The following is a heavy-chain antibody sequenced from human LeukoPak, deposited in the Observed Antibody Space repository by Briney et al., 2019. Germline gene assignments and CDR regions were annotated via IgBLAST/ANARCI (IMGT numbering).Heavy chain of an antibody. J-gene: IGHJ4*02. D-gene: IGHD2-15*01. Sequence: PSETLSLTCTVSGGSISSGGYYWSWIRQHPGKGLEWIGYIYYSGSTYYNPSLKSRVTISVDTSKNQFSLKLSSVTAADTAVYYCARAVHCSGGSCSGFDYWGQGTLVTVSS. CDR3: ARAVHCSGGSCSGFDY. V-gene: IGHV4-31*03. CDR2: IYYSGST. CDR1: GGSISSGGYY.